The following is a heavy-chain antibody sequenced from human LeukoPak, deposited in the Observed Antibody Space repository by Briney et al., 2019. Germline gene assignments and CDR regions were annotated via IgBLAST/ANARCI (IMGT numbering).Heavy chain of an antibody. J-gene: IGHJ4*02. V-gene: IGHV3-11*01. CDR1: GFTFSDYY. Sequence: GGSLRLSCAASGFTFSDYYMSWIRQAPGKGLEWVSYISSGGSTIYYADSVKGRFTISRDNAKNSLYLQMNSLRAEDTAVYYCAREVAYSSGWYVLDYWGQGTLVTVSS. CDR2: ISSGGSTI. D-gene: IGHD6-19*01. CDR3: AREVAYSSGWYVLDY.